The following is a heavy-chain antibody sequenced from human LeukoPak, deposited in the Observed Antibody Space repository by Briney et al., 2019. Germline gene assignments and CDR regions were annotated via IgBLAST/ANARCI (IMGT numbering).Heavy chain of an antibody. Sequence: SETLSLTCTVSGGSISSSSYYWGWIRQPPGKGLEWIGSIYYSGSTYYNPSLKSRVTISVDTSKNQFSLKLSSVTAADTAVYYCARYTRGLVITAFDYWGQETLVTVSS. CDR2: IYYSGST. J-gene: IGHJ4*02. CDR1: GGSISSSSYY. CDR3: ARYTRGLVITAFDY. D-gene: IGHD3-22*01. V-gene: IGHV4-39*01.